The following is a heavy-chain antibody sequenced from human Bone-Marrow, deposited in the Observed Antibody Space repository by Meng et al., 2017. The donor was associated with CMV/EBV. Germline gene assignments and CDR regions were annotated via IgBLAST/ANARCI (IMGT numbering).Heavy chain of an antibody. J-gene: IGHJ6*02. D-gene: IGHD2-2*01. Sequence: GSLRLSCTVSGGSISSYYWGWIRQPPGKGLEWIGSIYYSGSTNYNPSLKSRVTISVDTSKNQFSLKLSSVTAADTAVYYCARAYCSSTSCYHPYYGMDVWGQGTTVTVSS. V-gene: IGHV4-59*01. CDR1: GGSISSYY. CDR2: IYYSGST. CDR3: ARAYCSSTSCYHPYYGMDV.